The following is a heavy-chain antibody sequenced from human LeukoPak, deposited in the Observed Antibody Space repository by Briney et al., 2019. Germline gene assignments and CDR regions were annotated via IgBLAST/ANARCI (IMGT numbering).Heavy chain of an antibody. D-gene: IGHD1-26*01. CDR3: AKAERFSGTKTPDY. V-gene: IGHV3-23*01. J-gene: IGHJ4*02. CDR2: ISGNGRST. CDR1: GFTFSSYA. Sequence: GGSLRLSCAASGFTFSSYAMSWVRQAPGEGLEWVSVISGNGRSTDYADSVKGRFTISRDSSKSTLYLQMNSLRAEDTAVYYCAKAERFSGTKTPDYWGQGTLVTVSS.